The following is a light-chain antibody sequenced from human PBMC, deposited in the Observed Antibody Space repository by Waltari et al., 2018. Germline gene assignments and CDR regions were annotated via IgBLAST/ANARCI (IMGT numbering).Light chain of an antibody. Sequence: QSALTQPPSASGSPGQSVTISCTGTSSDVGGYNYVSWYQQHPGKAPKLMIYQVSKRHPGVPARCSSHKSGNTASLTVSGLQGEDEAEYYRSSYAGSNKGVVGGATTLTVL. CDR3: SSYAGSNKGV. CDR1: SSDVGGYNY. J-gene: IGLJ2*01. CDR2: QVS. V-gene: IGLV2-8*01.